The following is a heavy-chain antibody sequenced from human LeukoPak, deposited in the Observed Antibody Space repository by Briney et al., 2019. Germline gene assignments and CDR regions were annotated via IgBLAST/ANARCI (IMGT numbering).Heavy chain of an antibody. V-gene: IGHV1-2*02. J-gene: IGHJ4*02. CDR2: INPNSGGT. D-gene: IGHD1-26*01. Sequence: ASVKVSCKASGYSFTSHYMHWVRQAPGQGLEWMGWINPNSGGTNYAQKFQGRVTMTRDTSISTAYMELSRLRSDDTAVYYCARDLMRGSYEVDYWGQGTLVTVSS. CDR1: GYSFTSHY. CDR3: ARDLMRGSYEVDY.